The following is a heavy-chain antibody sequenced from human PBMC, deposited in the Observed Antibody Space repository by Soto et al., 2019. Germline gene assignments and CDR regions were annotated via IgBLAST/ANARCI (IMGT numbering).Heavy chain of an antibody. J-gene: IGHJ6*03. D-gene: IGHD1-26*01. V-gene: IGHV3-9*01. CDR1: GFTFDDYA. Sequence: DVQLVESGGGLVQPGRSLRLSCAASGFTFDDYAMHWVRQAPGKGLEWVSSISWNSANIGYADSVKGRFTISRDNAKNSLYLQMNSLRAEDTALYYCTKGGAGYNSYYMDVWGKGTTVTVSS. CDR2: ISWNSANI. CDR3: TKGGAGYNSYYMDV.